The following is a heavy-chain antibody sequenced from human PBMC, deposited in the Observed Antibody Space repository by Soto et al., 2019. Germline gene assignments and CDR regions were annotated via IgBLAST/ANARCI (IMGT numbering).Heavy chain of an antibody. J-gene: IGHJ3*01. CDR2: LYDVDGT. CDR3: ASWHEREHAYDE. CDR1: GLTVSGKKY. D-gene: IGHD1-1*01. Sequence: DVQLVESGGGLIQPGESLRLSCAAFGLTVSGKKYVAWVRQAPGKGLEWISALYDVDGTYYADSVKGRFTTSTDSSKTTVYLQMNGLRPDDTAVYYCASWHEREHAYDEWGRGTTVTVSS. V-gene: IGHV3-53*01.